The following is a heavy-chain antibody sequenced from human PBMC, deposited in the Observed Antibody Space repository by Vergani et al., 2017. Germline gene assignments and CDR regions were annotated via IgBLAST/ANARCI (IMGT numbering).Heavy chain of an antibody. CDR1: GFTFSNAW. Sequence: EVQLVESGGGLVKPGGSLRLSCAASGFTFSNAWMSWVRQAPGKGLEWVGRIKSKTDGGTTDYAAPVKGRFTISRDDSKNTLYLQMNSLKTEDTAVYYCAKDQDSSSWYIYYGMDVWGQGTTVTVSS. CDR2: IKSKTDGGTT. J-gene: IGHJ6*02. V-gene: IGHV3-15*01. D-gene: IGHD6-13*01. CDR3: AKDQDSSSWYIYYGMDV.